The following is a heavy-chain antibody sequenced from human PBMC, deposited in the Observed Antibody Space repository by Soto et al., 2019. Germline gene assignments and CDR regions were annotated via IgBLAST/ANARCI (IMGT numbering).Heavy chain of an antibody. CDR3: VRVGNYYHSSRYYYFDY. D-gene: IGHD3-22*01. Sequence: GGSLRLSCAASGFTFDDYGMGWVRQAPGKGLEWVSGINWNGGSTGYADSVKGRFTISRDNAKSSLYLQMNSLRAEDTALYYCVRVGNYYHSSRYYYFDYWGQGTLVTVSS. CDR2: INWNGGST. CDR1: GFTFDDYG. V-gene: IGHV3-20*04. J-gene: IGHJ4*02.